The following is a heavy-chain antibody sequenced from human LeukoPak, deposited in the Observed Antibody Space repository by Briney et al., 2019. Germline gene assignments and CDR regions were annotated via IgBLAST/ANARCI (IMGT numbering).Heavy chain of an antibody. CDR2: VDYSGST. CDR1: GGSISITSYY. Sequence: SETLSLTCTVSGGSISITSYYWGWIRQPPGKGLEWIGSVDYSGSTYYNPSLTSRVTISVDTSKNHFSLKLNSVTAADTAVYYCARWQWLVGGDYWGQGTLVTVSS. CDR3: ARWQWLVGGDY. V-gene: IGHV4-39*07. D-gene: IGHD6-19*01. J-gene: IGHJ4*02.